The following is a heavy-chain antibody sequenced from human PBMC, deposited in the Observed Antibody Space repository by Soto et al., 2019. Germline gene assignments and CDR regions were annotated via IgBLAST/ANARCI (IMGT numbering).Heavy chain of an antibody. CDR3: ARPLWRDDYNWGYFDL. D-gene: IGHD4-4*01. CDR2: ISYAGSNK. J-gene: IGHJ2*01. CDR1: GFTFSTYA. Sequence: QVQLVESGGGVVQPGRSLRLSCAASGFTFSTYAMHWVRQAPVKGLEWVAVISYAGSNKYYADSVKGRFTISRDNSKNTLYLQMNSLRADDTAVYYCARPLWRDDYNWGYFDLWGRGTLVTVSS. V-gene: IGHV3-30-3*01.